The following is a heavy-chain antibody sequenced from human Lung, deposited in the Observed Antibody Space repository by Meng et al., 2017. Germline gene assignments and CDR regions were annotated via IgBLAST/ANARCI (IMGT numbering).Heavy chain of an antibody. CDR2: INHSGST. CDR3: ARGPTTMAHDFDY. Sequence: VQLQELGAGRLEPAETLSLSCVVSGGSFSDYYWSWIRQPPGKGLEWIGEINHSGSTNYNPSLESRATISVDTSQNNLSLKLSSVTAADSAVYYCARGPTTMAHDFDYWGQGTLVTVSS. CDR1: GGSFSDYY. D-gene: IGHD4-11*01. J-gene: IGHJ4*02. V-gene: IGHV4-34*01.